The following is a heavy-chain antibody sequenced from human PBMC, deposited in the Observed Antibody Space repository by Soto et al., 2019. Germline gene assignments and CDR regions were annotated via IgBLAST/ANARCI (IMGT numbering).Heavy chain of an antibody. Sequence: VASVKVSCKASGYTFTSYAMHWVRQAPGQRLEWMGWINAGNGNTKYSQKFQGRVTITRDTSASTAYMELSSLRSEDTAVYYCARTLGGSSSYYYYYMDVWGKRTTVTVSS. J-gene: IGHJ6*03. CDR3: ARTLGGSSSYYYYYMDV. D-gene: IGHD6-6*01. CDR1: GYTFTSYA. CDR2: INAGNGNT. V-gene: IGHV1-3*01.